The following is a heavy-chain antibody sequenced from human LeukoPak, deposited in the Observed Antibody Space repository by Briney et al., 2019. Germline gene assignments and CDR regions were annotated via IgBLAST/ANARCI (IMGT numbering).Heavy chain of an antibody. Sequence: GGSLRLSCAASGFTFSSYGMHWVRQVPGKGLEGGAFIRHGGNKKYYADSVKGRFTISRDNSKNKLYMQMNSLRGDETGVYYCAKDQAVAGHPLDYWGQGTLVTVSS. V-gene: IGHV3-30*02. CDR1: GFTFSSYG. CDR2: IRHGGNKK. J-gene: IGHJ4*02. D-gene: IGHD6-19*01. CDR3: AKDQAVAGHPLDY.